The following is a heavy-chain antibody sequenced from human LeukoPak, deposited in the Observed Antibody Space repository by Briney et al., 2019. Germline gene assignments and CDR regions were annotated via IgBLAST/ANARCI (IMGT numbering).Heavy chain of an antibody. CDR2: IIPSSGST. V-gene: IGHV1-46*01. Sequence: ASVKVSCTSSGYAFTSYHIHWMRQAPGQGLGWMGIIIPSSGSTTYAQKFQGRVTMTRDTSTSTVYMELSSLTSDDTAVYFCARSDYNDYRGLGFWGQGTLVTVSS. CDR1: GYAFTSYH. D-gene: IGHD4-11*01. CDR3: ARSDYNDYRGLGF. J-gene: IGHJ4*02.